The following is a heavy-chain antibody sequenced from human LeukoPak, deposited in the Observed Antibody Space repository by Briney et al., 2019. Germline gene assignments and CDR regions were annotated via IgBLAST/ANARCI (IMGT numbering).Heavy chain of an antibody. V-gene: IGHV4-38-2*01. J-gene: IGHJ5*02. CDR2: VYYGGST. Sequence: SSETLSLTCAVSGYSISTLANWGWIRQSPGKGLEWIGSVYYGGSTYYNPSLKSRVTISVDTSKNQFSLKLSSVTAADTAVYYCARSGITGNTNWFDPWGQGTLVTVSS. D-gene: IGHD1-7*01. CDR3: ARSGITGNTNWFDP. CDR1: GYSISTLAN.